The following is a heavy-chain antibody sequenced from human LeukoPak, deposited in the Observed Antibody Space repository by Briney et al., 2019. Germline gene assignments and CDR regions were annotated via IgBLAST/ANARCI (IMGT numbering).Heavy chain of an antibody. J-gene: IGHJ5*02. V-gene: IGHV3-53*01. CDR3: AGEAGITGIRGFDP. D-gene: IGHD1-20*01. CDR2: IYGGGST. Sequence: GGSLRLSCAASGFTVSNNYMSWVRQAPGKGLEWVSVIYGGGSTYYADSVKGRFAISRDNSKNTLYLQMNSLRAEDTAVYYCAGEAGITGIRGFDPWGQGTLVTVSS. CDR1: GFTVSNNY.